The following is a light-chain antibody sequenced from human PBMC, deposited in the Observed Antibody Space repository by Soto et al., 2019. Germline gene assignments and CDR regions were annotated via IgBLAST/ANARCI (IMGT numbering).Light chain of an antibody. J-gene: IGLJ2*01. Sequence: QSVLTQPPSASWTPGQRVTISCSGSSSNIGSNTVSWYQQLPGTAPKLLIYSNNQRPSGVPDRFSGSKSGTSASLAISGLQSEDEADYCCAAWDDSLSGVVFGGGTKLTVL. CDR2: SNN. CDR1: SSNIGSNT. V-gene: IGLV1-44*01. CDR3: AAWDDSLSGVV.